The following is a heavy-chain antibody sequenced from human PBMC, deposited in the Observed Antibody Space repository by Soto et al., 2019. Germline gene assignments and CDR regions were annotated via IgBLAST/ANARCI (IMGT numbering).Heavy chain of an antibody. CDR3: AKEARLLWFGELWNGMDV. CDR2: ISYDGSNK. J-gene: IGHJ6*02. Sequence: GGSLRLSCAASGFTFSSYGMHWVRQAPGKGLEWVAVISYDGSNKYYADSVKGRFTISRDNSKNTLYLQMNSLRAEDTAVYYCAKEARLLWFGELWNGMDVWGQGTTVTVSS. V-gene: IGHV3-30*18. D-gene: IGHD3-10*01. CDR1: GFTFSSYG.